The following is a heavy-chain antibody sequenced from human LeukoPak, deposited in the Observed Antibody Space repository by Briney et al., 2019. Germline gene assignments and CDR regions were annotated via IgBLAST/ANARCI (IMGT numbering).Heavy chain of an antibody. CDR3: AGGEAYYFDY. V-gene: IGHV4-39*07. CDR1: GGSISSSTYY. Sequence: PSETLSLTCTVSGGSISSSTYYWGWIRQPPGKGLEWIGTIYYSGSTYYNPSLRSRVTISVDTSKNHFSLKLSSVTAADTAVYYCAGGEAYYFDYWGQGTLVTVSS. CDR2: IYYSGST. D-gene: IGHD3-16*01. J-gene: IGHJ4*02.